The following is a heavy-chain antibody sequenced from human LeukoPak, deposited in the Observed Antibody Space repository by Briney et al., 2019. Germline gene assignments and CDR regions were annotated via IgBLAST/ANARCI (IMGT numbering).Heavy chain of an antibody. D-gene: IGHD3-16*02. V-gene: IGHV4-4*07. CDR2: IYSSGTT. CDR1: GGSISRYY. CDR3: ARGGVGGVIVPFDY. Sequence: SETLSLTCTVSGGSISRYYWSWIRQPAGKGLEWIGRIYSSGTTTYSPSLKSRVTMSIDTSKNQFSLTLSPVTAADTAVYYCARGGVGGVIVPFDYWGQGTLVTVSS. J-gene: IGHJ4*02.